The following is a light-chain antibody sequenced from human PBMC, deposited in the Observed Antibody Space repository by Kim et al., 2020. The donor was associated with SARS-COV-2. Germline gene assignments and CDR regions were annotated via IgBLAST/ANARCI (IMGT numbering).Light chain of an antibody. CDR2: DAS. V-gene: IGKV3-15*01. CDR1: QSVSSN. CDR3: QQYTKWPPT. Sequence: VSPGEIATLSCRASQSVSSNLAWYQQKPGQAPRLLIYDASTPATGIPARFSGSGSGTEFTLTISSLQSEDFTFYYCQQYTKWPPTFGGGTKVDIK. J-gene: IGKJ4*01.